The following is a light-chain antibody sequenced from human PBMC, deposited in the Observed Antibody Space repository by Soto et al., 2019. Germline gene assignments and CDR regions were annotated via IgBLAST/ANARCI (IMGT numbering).Light chain of an antibody. V-gene: IGKV3-20*01. CDR1: QSVSSSF. Sequence: EIVLTQSPGTLSLSPGERATLSCRASQSVSSSFLAWYQQRPGQAPRLLIFGASYRATGIADRFSGTGSGTDFTLTFSKLEPEHFAVYYCQHYGNSPPEYTFGPGTKVD. J-gene: IGKJ3*01. CDR3: QHYGNSPPEYT. CDR2: GAS.